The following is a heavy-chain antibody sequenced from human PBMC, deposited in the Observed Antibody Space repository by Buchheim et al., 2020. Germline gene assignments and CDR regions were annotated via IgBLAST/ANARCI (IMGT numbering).Heavy chain of an antibody. CDR3: ARGGIFGVVMAPLDY. J-gene: IGHJ4*02. CDR1: GFTFSSYA. V-gene: IGHV3-30-3*01. CDR2: ISYDGSNK. D-gene: IGHD3-3*01. Sequence: QVQLVESGGGVVQPGRSLRLSCAASGFTFSSYAMHWVRQAPGKGLEWVAVISYDGSNKYYADSVKGRFTTSRDNSKNTLYLQMNSLSAEDPAVYYCARGGIFGVVMAPLDYWGEGTL.